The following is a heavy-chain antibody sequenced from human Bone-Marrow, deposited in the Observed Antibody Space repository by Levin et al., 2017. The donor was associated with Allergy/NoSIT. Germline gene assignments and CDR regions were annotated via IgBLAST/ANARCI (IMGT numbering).Heavy chain of an antibody. CDR2: MNPNSGNT. Sequence: GGSLRLSCKASGSTFTSYDINWVRQATGQGLEWMGWMNPNSGNTGYAQKFQGRVTMTRNTSISTAYMELSSLRSEDTAVYYCARGRPGRFYYDSSGYYFDYYYYGMDVWGQGTTVTVSS. J-gene: IGHJ6*02. V-gene: IGHV1-8*01. CDR3: ARGRPGRFYYDSSGYYFDYYYYGMDV. D-gene: IGHD3-22*01. CDR1: GSTFTSYD.